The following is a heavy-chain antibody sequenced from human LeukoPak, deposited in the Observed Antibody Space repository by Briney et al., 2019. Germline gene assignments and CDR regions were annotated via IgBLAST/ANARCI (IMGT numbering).Heavy chain of an antibody. CDR1: GSTFSSYG. J-gene: IGHJ4*02. CDR2: ISGSGGST. V-gene: IGHV3-23*01. CDR3: AKVRNYGSGSYYTLTSPFDY. D-gene: IGHD3-10*01. Sequence: GGSLRLSCAASGSTFSSYGMSWVRQAPGKGLEWVSAISGSGGSTYYADSVKGRFTISRDNSKNTLYLQMNSLRAEDTAVYYCAKVRNYGSGSYYTLTSPFDYWGQGTLVTVSS.